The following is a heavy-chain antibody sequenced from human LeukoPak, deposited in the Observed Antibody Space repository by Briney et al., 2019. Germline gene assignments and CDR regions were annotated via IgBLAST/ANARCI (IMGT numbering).Heavy chain of an antibody. CDR1: GFTFTNYW. D-gene: IGHD5-24*01. V-gene: IGHV3-7*05. CDR3: ARDTGYNTFDY. Sequence: GGSLRLSCAASGFTFTNYWMTWVGQAPGKGLEGVANIKEDGSDKYYVDSVKGRFTISRDNAKNSQYLQMNSLRAEDTAVYYCARDTGYNTFDYWGQGTLVTVSS. CDR2: IKEDGSDK. J-gene: IGHJ4*02.